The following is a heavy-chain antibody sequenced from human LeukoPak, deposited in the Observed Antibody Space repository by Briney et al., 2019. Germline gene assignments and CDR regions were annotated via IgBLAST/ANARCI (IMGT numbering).Heavy chain of an antibody. J-gene: IGHJ4*02. CDR3: VVEMSTIDY. CDR1: GFTFSMHS. V-gene: IGHV3-48*02. D-gene: IGHD5-24*01. Sequence: PGGSLRLSCAASGFTFSMHSMSWVRQAPGKGLEWVSYISSSGNTMYYADSVKGRFTISRDNAKKLLYLQMNSLRDEDTALFYCVVEMSTIDYWGQGTLVTVSS. CDR2: ISSSGNTM.